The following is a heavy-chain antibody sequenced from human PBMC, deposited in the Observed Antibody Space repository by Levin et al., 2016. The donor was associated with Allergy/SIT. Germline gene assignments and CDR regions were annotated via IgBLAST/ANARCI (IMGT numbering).Heavy chain of an antibody. J-gene: IGHJ6*02. V-gene: IGHV3-21*01. Sequence: GESLKISCAASGFTFSSYSMNWVRQAPGKGLEWVSSISSSSSYIYYADSVRGRFTTSRDDSKNMVYLQMDSLRGEDTAMYYCARDGQSSAPYTMDAWGQGTMVTVSS. CDR3: ARDGQSSAPYTMDA. D-gene: IGHD6-25*01. CDR2: ISSSSSYI. CDR1: GFTFSSYS.